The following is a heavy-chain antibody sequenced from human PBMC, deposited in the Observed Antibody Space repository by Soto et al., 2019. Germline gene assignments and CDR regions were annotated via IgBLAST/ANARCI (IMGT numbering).Heavy chain of an antibody. Sequence: QVQLVQSGAEEKKPGASVKVSCKASGYTFTGYAMHWVRQAPGQRLERMGWINAGNGNTKYLQKFQGRVTITRDTSASTAYMELSSLRSEDTAVYYCARAVAVPADFDYWGQGTLVTVS. CDR3: ARAVAVPADFDY. D-gene: IGHD6-19*01. CDR2: INAGNGNT. J-gene: IGHJ4*02. V-gene: IGHV1-3*05. CDR1: GYTFTGYA.